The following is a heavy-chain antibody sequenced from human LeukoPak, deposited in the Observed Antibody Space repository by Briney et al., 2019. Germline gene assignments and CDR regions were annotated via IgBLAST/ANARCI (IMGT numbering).Heavy chain of an antibody. D-gene: IGHD1-26*01. CDR1: GFTFGSYE. CDR2: ISSSGSTI. Sequence: GGSLRLSCAASGFTFGSYEMNWVRQAPGKGLEWVSYISSSGSTIYYADSVKGRFTISRDNAKNSLYLQMNSLRAEDTAVYYCARDQPWELPDAFDIWGQGTMVTVSS. V-gene: IGHV3-48*03. CDR3: ARDQPWELPDAFDI. J-gene: IGHJ3*02.